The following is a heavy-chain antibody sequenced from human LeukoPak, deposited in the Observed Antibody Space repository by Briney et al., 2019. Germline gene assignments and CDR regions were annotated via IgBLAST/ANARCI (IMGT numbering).Heavy chain of an antibody. CDR3: APAGAYCGVDCYGDY. CDR2: VDPEDGET. J-gene: IGHJ4*02. Sequence: ASVKVSCKASVYTFTDYYLHWVEQAPGKGLEWMGRVDPEDGETIYAEKFQGRVTITADTSTDTAYMELSSLRSEDTAVYYCAPAGAYCGVDCYGDYWGQGTLVTVSS. D-gene: IGHD2-21*02. V-gene: IGHV1-69-2*01. CDR1: VYTFTDYY.